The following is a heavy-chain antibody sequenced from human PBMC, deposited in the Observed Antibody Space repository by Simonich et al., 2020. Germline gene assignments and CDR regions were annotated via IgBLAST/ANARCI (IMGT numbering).Heavy chain of an antibody. CDR1: GGSISSYY. CDR3: ARHDRWLQFYFDY. CDR2: IYYSEST. D-gene: IGHD5-12*01. J-gene: IGHJ4*02. V-gene: IGHV4-59*08. Sequence: QVQLQESGPGLVKPSETLSLTCTVSGGSISSYYWSWIRQPPGKGLEWIGYIYYSESTNHNPSRKSRVTISVDTSKNQFSLKLSSVTAADTAVYYCARHDRWLQFYFDYWGQGTLVTVSS.